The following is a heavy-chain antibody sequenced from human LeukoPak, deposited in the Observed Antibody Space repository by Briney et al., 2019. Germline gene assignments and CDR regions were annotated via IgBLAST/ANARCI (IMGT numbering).Heavy chain of an antibody. CDR3: AKDRIALGTSTYFDY. V-gene: IGHV3-23*01. CDR2: ISGSGVST. J-gene: IGHJ4*02. Sequence: PGGSLRLSCAASGFTFSSYAMSWVRQAPGKGLEWVSAISGSGVSTYYADSVKGRFTVSRDSSKSTLYLQMNSLRAEDTAVYYCAKDRIALGTSTYFDYWGQGTLVTVSS. CDR1: GFTFSSYA. D-gene: IGHD6-19*01.